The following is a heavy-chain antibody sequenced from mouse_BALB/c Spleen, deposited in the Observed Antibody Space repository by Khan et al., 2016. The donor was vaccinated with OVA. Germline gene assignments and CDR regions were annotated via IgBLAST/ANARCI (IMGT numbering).Heavy chain of an antibody. CDR2: INPRSGYS. Sequence: QVQLKESGAELARPGASVKMSCKASGYTFTSHTMHWIMQSPGQGLEWIGYINPRSGYSNYNQKFNDKATLTADKSSSTAYMQLSSLTSEDSAVYYCARRTTGYTMDYWGKGTSVTVSS. J-gene: IGHJ4*01. D-gene: IGHD2-14*01. CDR1: GYTFTSHT. V-gene: IGHV1-4*01. CDR3: ARRTTGYTMDY.